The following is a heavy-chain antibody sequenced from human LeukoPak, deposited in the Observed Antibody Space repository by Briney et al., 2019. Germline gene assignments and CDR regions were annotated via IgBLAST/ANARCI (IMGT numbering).Heavy chain of an antibody. J-gene: IGHJ3*02. CDR1: GYTFTSYG. CDR3: ASYSQDGNYAFDI. D-gene: IGHD2-15*01. Sequence: GASVKVSCKASGYTFTSYGISWVRQAPGQGLEWMGWISAYNGNTNYEQKLQGRVTMTTDTSTSTAYMELRSLRSDDTSVYYCASYSQDGNYAFDIWGQGTMATVSS. V-gene: IGHV1-18*01. CDR2: ISAYNGNT.